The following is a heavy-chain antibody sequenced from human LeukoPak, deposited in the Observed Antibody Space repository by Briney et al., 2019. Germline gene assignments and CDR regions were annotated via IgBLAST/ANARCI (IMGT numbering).Heavy chain of an antibody. CDR1: GGTFSSYA. J-gene: IGHJ4*02. CDR3: AMAFNYYGSGSLDF. V-gene: IGHV1-69*04. Sequence: GASVKVSCKASGGTFSSYAISWVRQAPGQGLEWMGRIIPILGIANYAQKFQGRVTITADKSTSTAYMELSSLRSEDTAVYYCAMAFNYYGSGSLDFWGQGTLVTVSS. CDR2: IIPILGIA. D-gene: IGHD3-10*01.